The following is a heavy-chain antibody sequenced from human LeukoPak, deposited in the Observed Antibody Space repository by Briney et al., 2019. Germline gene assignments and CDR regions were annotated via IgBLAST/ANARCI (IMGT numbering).Heavy chain of an antibody. CDR3: ITPLPYSAQ. D-gene: IGHD2-21*01. V-gene: IGHV3-15*01. CDR1: GFAFSSYT. Sequence: GGSLRLSCAASGFAFSSYTMTWVRQAPGKGLEWVGRIKPKTDGETTEYAAPVKDRFSISRDDSKSMMYLQMNSLKTEDTAVYYCITPLPYSAQGGQGTLVTVSS. CDR2: IKPKTDGETT. J-gene: IGHJ4*02.